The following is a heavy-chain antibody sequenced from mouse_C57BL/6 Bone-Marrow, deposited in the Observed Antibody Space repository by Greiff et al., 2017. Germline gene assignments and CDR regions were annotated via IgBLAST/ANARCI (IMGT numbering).Heavy chain of an antibody. CDR2: IDPRSGNT. CDR3: ASDSSGYESY. CDR1: GYTFTSYG. V-gene: IGHV1-81*01. Sequence: QVQLKESGAELARPGASVKLSCKASGYTFTSYGISWVKQRTGQGLEWIGEIDPRSGNTYYNEKFKGKATLTADKSSSTAYMELRSLTSEDSAVYFCASDSSGYESYWGQGTTLTVSS. J-gene: IGHJ2*01. D-gene: IGHD3-2*02.